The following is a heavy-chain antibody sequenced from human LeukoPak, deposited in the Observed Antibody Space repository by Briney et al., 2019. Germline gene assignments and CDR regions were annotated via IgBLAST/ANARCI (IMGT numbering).Heavy chain of an antibody. J-gene: IGHJ5*02. Sequence: GESLKISCKTSGYSFTGYWIGWARQMPGEGLEWMGVISPSDSDVTYSPSFQGQVTISVDKSTSTAYLQWSSLKASDTGMYYCARRQNWLDPWGQGTLVTVFS. V-gene: IGHV5-51*01. CDR1: GYSFTGYW. CDR3: ARRQNWLDP. CDR2: ISPSDSDV.